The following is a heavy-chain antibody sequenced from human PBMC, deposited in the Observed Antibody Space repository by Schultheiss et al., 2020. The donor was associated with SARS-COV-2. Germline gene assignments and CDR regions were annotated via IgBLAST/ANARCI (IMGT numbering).Heavy chain of an antibody. D-gene: IGHD2-15*01. V-gene: IGHV3-30*04. CDR1: GFTFSSYA. Sequence: SLKISCAASGFTFSSYAMHWVRQAPGKGLEWVAVISYDGSNKYYADSVKGRFTISRDNSKNTLYLQMNSLRAEDTAVYYCARGEATTPESYYYYGMDVWGQGTTVTVSS. CDR3: ARGEATTPESYYYYGMDV. CDR2: ISYDGSNK. J-gene: IGHJ6*02.